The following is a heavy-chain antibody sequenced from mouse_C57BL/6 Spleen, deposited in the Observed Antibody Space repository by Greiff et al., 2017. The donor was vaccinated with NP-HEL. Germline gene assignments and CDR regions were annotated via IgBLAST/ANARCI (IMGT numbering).Heavy chain of an antibody. CDR2: IDPSDSET. Sequence: QVQLQQPGAELVRPGSSVKLSCKASGYTFTSYWMHLVKQRPIQGLEWIGNIDPSDSETHYNQKFKDKATLTVDKSSSTAYMQLSSLTSEDSAVYYCARSDYYGSSSYYFDYWGQGTTLTVSS. CDR1: GYTFTSYW. J-gene: IGHJ2*01. V-gene: IGHV1-52*01. CDR3: ARSDYYGSSSYYFDY. D-gene: IGHD1-1*01.